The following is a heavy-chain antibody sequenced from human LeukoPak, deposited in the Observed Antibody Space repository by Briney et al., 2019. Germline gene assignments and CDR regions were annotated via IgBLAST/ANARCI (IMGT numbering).Heavy chain of an antibody. V-gene: IGHV4-34*01. CDR2: INHSGST. J-gene: IGHJ4*02. CDR1: GGSFSGYY. Sequence: SETLSLTCAVYGGSFSGYYWSWIRQPPGKGLEWIGEINHSGSTNYNPSLKSRVTISVDTSKNQFSLKLSSVTAADTAVYYCASGKYSSSWYYWGQGTLVTVSS. D-gene: IGHD6-13*01. CDR3: ASGKYSSSWYY.